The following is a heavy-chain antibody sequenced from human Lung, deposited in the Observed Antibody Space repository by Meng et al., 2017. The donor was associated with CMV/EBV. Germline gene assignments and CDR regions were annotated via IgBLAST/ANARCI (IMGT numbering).Heavy chain of an antibody. CDR2: FYYGGST. J-gene: IGHJ5*02. CDR1: GGSISGYY. D-gene: IGHD3-10*01. CDR3: ARDLSGDWFDP. V-gene: IGHV4-59*12. Sequence: GSXRLSCSVSGGSISGYYWSWIRQPPGKGLEWIGYFYYGGSTNYNPSLKSRVTISVDTSKNQFSLKLRTVTAADTAVYYCARDLSGDWFDPWGQGTLVTVSS.